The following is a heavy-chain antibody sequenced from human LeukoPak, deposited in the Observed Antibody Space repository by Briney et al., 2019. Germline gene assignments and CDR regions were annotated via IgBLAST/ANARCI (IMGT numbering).Heavy chain of an antibody. D-gene: IGHD4-17*01. CDR2: IRYDGSNK. CDR1: GFTFSSYS. CDR3: ARVPNDSGDSHMDY. J-gene: IGHJ4*02. V-gene: IGHV3-30*02. Sequence: GGSLRLSCAASGFTFSSYSMHWVRQAPGKGLEWVAFIRYDGSNKYYADSVKGRFTISRDNSKNTLYLQMNSLRVEDTAIYYRARVPNDSGDSHMDYWGQGTLVTVSS.